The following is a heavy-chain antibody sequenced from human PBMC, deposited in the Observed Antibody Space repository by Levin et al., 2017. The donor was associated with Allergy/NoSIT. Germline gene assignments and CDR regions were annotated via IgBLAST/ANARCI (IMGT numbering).Heavy chain of an antibody. CDR1: GDSISRGDYY. CDR3: ARDECAWLGECYGMDV. CDR2: ISYSGSA. J-gene: IGHJ6*02. Sequence: SQTLSLTCSVSGDSISRGDYYWSWIRQHPGEGLEWIGFISYSGSAYYNPSLKSRLTVSLDKSKNQFFLKLSSVTVADTAAYYCARDECAWLGECYGMDVWGQGTTVTVSS. V-gene: IGHV4-31*03. D-gene: IGHD3-10*01.